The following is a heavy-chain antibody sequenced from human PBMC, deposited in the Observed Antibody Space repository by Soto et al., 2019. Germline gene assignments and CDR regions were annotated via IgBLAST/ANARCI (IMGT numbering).Heavy chain of an antibody. Sequence: SVKVSCKASGYTFTSYGISWVRQAPGQGLEWMGGIIPIFGTANYAQKFQGRVTITADESTSTAYMELSSLRSEDTAVYYCAREGSARTFDYWGQGTLVTVSS. CDR3: AREGSARTFDY. CDR1: GYTFTSYG. J-gene: IGHJ4*02. V-gene: IGHV1-69*13. D-gene: IGHD2-15*01. CDR2: IIPIFGTA.